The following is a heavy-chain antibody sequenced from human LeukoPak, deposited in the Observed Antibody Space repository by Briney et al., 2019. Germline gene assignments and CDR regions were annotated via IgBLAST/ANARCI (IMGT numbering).Heavy chain of an antibody. CDR2: VYYSGST. CDR3: AKNSTVTSPGTGYFDY. D-gene: IGHD4-17*01. V-gene: IGHV4-38-2*01. CDR1: GYSISSGDY. J-gene: IGHJ4*02. Sequence: PSETLSLTCAVSGYSISSGDYWGWIRQPPGKGLEWIGSVYYSGSTHYNPSLKSRVTISVDTSRNQFSLRLSSVTAADTAVYYCAKNSTVTSPGTGYFDYWGQGTLATVSS.